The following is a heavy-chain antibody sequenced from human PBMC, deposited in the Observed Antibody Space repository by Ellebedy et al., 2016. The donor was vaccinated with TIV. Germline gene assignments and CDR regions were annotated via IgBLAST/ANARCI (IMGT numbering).Heavy chain of an antibody. V-gene: IGHV4-39*01. CDR3: ARWFGELLYVRWFDH. CDR2: IYYTGSI. D-gene: IGHD3-10*01. Sequence: SETLSLTCTVPGGSISRSSYYWGWIRQPPQKGLEWIGSIYYTGSIFYNPSLKSRVTISVDTSKSQFSLRLTSVTAADTAVYYCARWFGELLYVRWFDHWGQGTLVTVSS. CDR1: GGSISRSSYY. J-gene: IGHJ5*02.